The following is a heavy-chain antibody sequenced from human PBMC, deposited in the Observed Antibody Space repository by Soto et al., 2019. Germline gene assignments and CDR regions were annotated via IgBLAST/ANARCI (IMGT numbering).Heavy chain of an antibody. J-gene: IGHJ4*02. V-gene: IGHV3-48*03. CDR2: IPGGGAT. D-gene: IGHD3-16*01. Sequence: PGGSLRLSCVASGFPFNNFEMNWIRQAPGKGLEWISYIPGGGATYYADSVKGRFTISRDNAKNSLFLQMNSVGVGDTAVYYCVGGGLSYFDLWGRGTPVTVSS. CDR3: VGGGLSYFDL. CDR1: GFPFNNFE.